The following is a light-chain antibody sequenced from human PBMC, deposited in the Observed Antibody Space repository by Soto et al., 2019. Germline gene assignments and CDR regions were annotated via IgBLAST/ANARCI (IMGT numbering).Light chain of an antibody. J-gene: IGKJ2*01. CDR1: QSISSW. CDR3: QQYNSYSLYT. V-gene: IGKV1-5*03. CDR2: KAS. Sequence: DIPMTQSPSTLSASVGDRVTITCRASQSISSWLDWYQQKPGQAPKLLIYKASSLESGVPSRFSGSGSGTEFTLTISSLQPDDFATYYCQQYNSYSLYTFGQGTKLEIK.